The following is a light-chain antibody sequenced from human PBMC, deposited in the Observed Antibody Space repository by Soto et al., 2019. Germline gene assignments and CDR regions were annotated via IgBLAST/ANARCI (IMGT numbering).Light chain of an antibody. CDR1: SSDVGGYNY. J-gene: IGLJ1*01. Sequence: QSVLTQPAPVSGSPGQSITLSCTGTSSDVGGYNYVSWYQQHPGKAPKLMIYDVSDRPSGVSNRFSGSKSGNTASLTISGLQAEAEADYYCSSYTSGFYVFGTGTKVTVL. V-gene: IGLV2-14*01. CDR2: DVS. CDR3: SSYTSGFYV.